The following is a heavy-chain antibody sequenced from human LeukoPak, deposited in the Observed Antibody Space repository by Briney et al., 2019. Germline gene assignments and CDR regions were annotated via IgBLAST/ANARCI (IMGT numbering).Heavy chain of an antibody. D-gene: IGHD4/OR15-4a*01. CDR3: AEDQVWSSHGYYYGMDV. V-gene: IGHV3-30*18. Sequence: GGSLRLSCAASGFTFSSYGMHWVRQAPGKGLEWVAVISYDGSNKYYADSVKGRFTISRDNSKNTLYLQMNSLRAEDTAVYYCAEDQVWSSHGYYYGMDVWGQGTTVTVSS. CDR2: ISYDGSNK. CDR1: GFTFSSYG. J-gene: IGHJ6*02.